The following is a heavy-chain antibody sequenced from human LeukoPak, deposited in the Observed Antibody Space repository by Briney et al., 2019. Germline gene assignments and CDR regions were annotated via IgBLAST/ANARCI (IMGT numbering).Heavy chain of an antibody. CDR2: IYHSGST. D-gene: IGHD6-13*01. CDR3: ARRSSSYFDP. Sequence: SETLSPTCAVSGYSISSGYYWGWIRQPPGKGLEWIGSIYHSGSTYYNPSLKSRVTISVDTSKNQFSLKLSSVTAADTAVYYCARRSSSYFDPWGQGTLVTVSS. CDR1: GYSISSGYY. J-gene: IGHJ5*02. V-gene: IGHV4-38-2*01.